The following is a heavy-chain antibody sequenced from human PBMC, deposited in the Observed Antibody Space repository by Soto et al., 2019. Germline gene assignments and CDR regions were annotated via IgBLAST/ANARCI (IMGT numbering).Heavy chain of an antibody. D-gene: IGHD3-3*01. J-gene: IGHJ6*02. CDR2: ISGSGGST. Sequence: HPGESLRLSCPASGFTFSSYAMSWVRQAPGKGLEWVSAISGSGGSTYYADSVKGRFTISRDNSKNTLYLQMNSLRAEDTAVYYFATLKGDFWSGYSLGGMDVWGQGTTVTVSS. CDR1: GFTFSSYA. V-gene: IGHV3-23*01. CDR3: ATLKGDFWSGYSLGGMDV.